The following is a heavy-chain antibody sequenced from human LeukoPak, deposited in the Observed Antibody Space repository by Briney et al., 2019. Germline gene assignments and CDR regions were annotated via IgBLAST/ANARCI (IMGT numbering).Heavy chain of an antibody. V-gene: IGHV1-8*01. D-gene: IGHD6-13*01. Sequence: ASVKVSCKASGYTFNSYDINWVRQATGQGLEWMGWMNPNSGNTGYAQKFQGRVTMTRNTSISTAYMELSSLRSEDTAVYYCARAAAADYYFDYCGQGTLVTVSS. CDR2: MNPNSGNT. CDR1: GYTFNSYD. J-gene: IGHJ4*02. CDR3: ARAAAADYYFDY.